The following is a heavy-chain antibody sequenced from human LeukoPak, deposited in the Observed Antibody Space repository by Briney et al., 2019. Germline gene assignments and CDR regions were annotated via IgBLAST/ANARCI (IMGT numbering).Heavy chain of an antibody. D-gene: IGHD3-10*01. J-gene: IGHJ4*02. CDR1: GGSISSYY. V-gene: IGHV4-59*01. Sequence: SETLSFTCTVSGGSISSYYWSWIRQPPGKGLEWIGYIYYSGSTNYNPSLKSRVTISVDTSKNQFSLKLSSVTAADTAVYYCAASPYYGSGSYYEAPFDCWGQGTLVTVSS. CDR3: AASPYYGSGSYYEAPFDC. CDR2: IYYSGST.